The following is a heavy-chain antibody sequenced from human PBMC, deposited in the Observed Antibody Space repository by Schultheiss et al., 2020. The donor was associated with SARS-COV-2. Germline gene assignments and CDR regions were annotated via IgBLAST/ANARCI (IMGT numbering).Heavy chain of an antibody. CDR2: IYYSGST. J-gene: IGHJ4*02. CDR3: ARDRGPRVRWLQDGRDDY. D-gene: IGHD5-24*01. V-gene: IGHV4-31*01. CDR1: GDSISSGGYY. Sequence: SETLSLTCTVSGDSISSGGYYWSWIRQRPGKGLEWIGYIYYSGSTHYNPSLKSLVTISVDTSNNQFSLKLNSVTAADTAVYYCARDRGPRVRWLQDGRDDYWGQGTLVTV.